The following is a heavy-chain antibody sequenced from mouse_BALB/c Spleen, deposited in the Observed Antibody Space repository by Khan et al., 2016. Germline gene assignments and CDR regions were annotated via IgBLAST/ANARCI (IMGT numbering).Heavy chain of an antibody. J-gene: IGHJ3*01. D-gene: IGHD1-2*01. CDR1: GFDFSSYW. CDR3: GRNPYCGFFAY. Sequence: EVKLLESGGGLVQPGGSLKLSCAASGFDFSSYWMSWVRQAPGKGLEWIGEIKPDSSTINYTPSLKDKFIISRDNAKNTPYLQMSKVRYEDTALYYCGRNPYCGFFAYWGRGTLVTVSA. CDR2: IKPDSSTI. V-gene: IGHV4-1*02.